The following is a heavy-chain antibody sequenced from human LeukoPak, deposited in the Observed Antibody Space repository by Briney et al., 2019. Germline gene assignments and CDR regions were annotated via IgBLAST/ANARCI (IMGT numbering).Heavy chain of an antibody. CDR3: ARGITMVRGVIASSYYMDV. Sequence: AASVTVSCKASGYTFTSYYMHWVRQAPGQGLEWMGIINSSGGSTTYAQKFQGRVTMTRDTSTSTVYMELSSLRSEDKDVYSCARGITMVRGVIASSYYMDVWGKGTTVTISS. CDR1: GYTFTSYY. J-gene: IGHJ6*03. CDR2: INSSGGST. V-gene: IGHV1-46*01. D-gene: IGHD3-10*01.